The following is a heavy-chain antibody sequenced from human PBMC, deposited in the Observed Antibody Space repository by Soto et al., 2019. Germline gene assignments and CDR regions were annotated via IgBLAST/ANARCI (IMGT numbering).Heavy chain of an antibody. CDR3: ARSRSSSTSVEIYYYYYGMDV. CDR2: IIPISGTA. D-gene: IGHD2-2*01. Sequence: QVQLVQSGAEVKKPGSSVKVSCKASGGTFSSYAISWVRQAPGQGLEWMGGIIPISGTANYAQKFQGRVTTTAEESTRTAYMERSRLRDEDTAVYYSARSRSSSTSVEIYYYYYGMDVWGQGTTVTVSS. V-gene: IGHV1-69*01. J-gene: IGHJ6*02. CDR1: GGTFSSYA.